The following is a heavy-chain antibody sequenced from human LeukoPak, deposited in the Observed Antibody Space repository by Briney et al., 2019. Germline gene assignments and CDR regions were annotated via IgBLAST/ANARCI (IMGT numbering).Heavy chain of an antibody. Sequence: PGGSLRLSCAASRFTFSKYWMLWVPQAPGKGLESVSRINTDGTVTTYADSVKGRFTVSRDNADNTMFLQMNSVRDEDTAVYYCATKQWLAPPPDSWGEGTPVTVSS. CDR1: RFTFSKYW. J-gene: IGHJ4*02. D-gene: IGHD6-19*01. V-gene: IGHV3-74*01. CDR2: INTDGTVT. CDR3: ATKQWLAPPPDS.